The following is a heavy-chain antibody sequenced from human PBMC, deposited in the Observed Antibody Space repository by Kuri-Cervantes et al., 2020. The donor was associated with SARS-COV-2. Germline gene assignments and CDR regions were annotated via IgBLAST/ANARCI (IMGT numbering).Heavy chain of an antibody. V-gene: IGHV3-33*08. D-gene: IGHD6-19*01. CDR3: ARAYSSGWYYYYGMDV. Sequence: GGSLRLSCSAFGFTFSSYAMHWVRQAPGKGLEWVAVIWYDGSNKYYADSVKGRFTISRDNSKNTLYLQMNSLRAEDTAVYYCARAYSSGWYYYYGMDVWGQGTTVTVSS. CDR2: IWYDGSNK. CDR1: GFTFSSYA. J-gene: IGHJ6*02.